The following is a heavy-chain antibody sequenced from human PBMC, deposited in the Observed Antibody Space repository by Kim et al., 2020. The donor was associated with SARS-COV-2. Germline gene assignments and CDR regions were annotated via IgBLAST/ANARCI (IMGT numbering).Heavy chain of an antibody. Sequence: GGSLRLSCAASGFTFSSYEMNWVRQAPGKGLECVSYISSSGSTIYYADSVKGRFTISRDNAKNSLYLQMNSLRAEDTAVYYCARGVISSTLYYYYGMDVWGQGTTVTVSS. CDR1: GFTFSSYE. CDR3: ARGVISSTLYYYYGMDV. CDR2: ISSSGSTI. V-gene: IGHV3-48*03. J-gene: IGHJ6*02.